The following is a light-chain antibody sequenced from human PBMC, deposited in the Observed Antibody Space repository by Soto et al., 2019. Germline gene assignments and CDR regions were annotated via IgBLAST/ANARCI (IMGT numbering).Light chain of an antibody. CDR1: QSVSSY. Sequence: EIVLTQSPATLSLSPGERATLSCRASQSVSSYLAWYQQKPGQAPRLLIYDASNGATGIPARFSGSGSGTNFTLTISSLKPEDFAVYYCQQRSNWPITFGQGTRLEIK. V-gene: IGKV3-11*01. CDR3: QQRSNWPIT. CDR2: DAS. J-gene: IGKJ5*01.